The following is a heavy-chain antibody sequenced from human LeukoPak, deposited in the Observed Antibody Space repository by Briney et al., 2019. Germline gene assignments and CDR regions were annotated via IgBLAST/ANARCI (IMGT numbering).Heavy chain of an antibody. D-gene: IGHD2-15*01. CDR3: ANDCSGGSCRGYYYYMDV. CDR1: GFTFSSYA. J-gene: IGHJ6*03. CDR2: ISYDGSNK. Sequence: GGSLRLSCAAPGFTFSSYAMHWVRQAPGKGLEWVAVISYDGSNKKYADSVKGRFTISRDNSKNTLYLQMNSLRAEDTAVYYCANDCSGGSCRGYYYYMDVWGKGTTVTISS. V-gene: IGHV3-30*04.